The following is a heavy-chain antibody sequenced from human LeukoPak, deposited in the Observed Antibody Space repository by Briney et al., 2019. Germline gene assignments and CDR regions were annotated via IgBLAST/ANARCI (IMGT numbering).Heavy chain of an antibody. J-gene: IGHJ5*02. CDR1: GFTFSSYW. D-gene: IGHD1-26*01. CDR3: ARAIVAATDLP. Sequence: GGSLRLSCVASGFTFSSYWMHWVRQAPGKGLGWVSFINTDGSVTSYADSVKGRFTISRDNAKNTLYLQMNSLRAEDTAVYYCARAIVAATDLPWGQGTLVTVSS. V-gene: IGHV3-74*01. CDR2: INTDGSVT.